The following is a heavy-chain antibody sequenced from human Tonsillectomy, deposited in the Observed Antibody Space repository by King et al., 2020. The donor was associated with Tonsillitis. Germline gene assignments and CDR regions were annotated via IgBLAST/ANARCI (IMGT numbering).Heavy chain of an antibody. J-gene: IGHJ2*01. CDR2: INPSGGSA. CDR3: ARDGDLGGGYSGYDSYWYFDL. Sequence: QLVQSGAEVKKPGASVKVSCKASGYTFTSYYMHWVRQAPGQGLEWMGIINPSGGSASYAQKFQGRVTMTRDTSTSTVYMELSSLRSEDTAVYYCARDGDLGGGYSGYDSYWYFDLWGRGTLVTVSS. D-gene: IGHD5-12*01. CDR1: GYTFTSYY. V-gene: IGHV1-46*03.